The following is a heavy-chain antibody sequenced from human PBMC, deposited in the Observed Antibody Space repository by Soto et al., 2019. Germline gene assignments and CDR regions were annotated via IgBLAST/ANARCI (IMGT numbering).Heavy chain of an antibody. CDR1: GFTFSSYG. V-gene: IGHV3-33*01. J-gene: IGHJ6*02. CDR3: ATDLIAAAAGGYYGMDV. CDR2: IWYDGSNK. D-gene: IGHD6-13*01. Sequence: PGGSLRLSCAASGFTFSSYGMHWVRQAPGKGLEWVAVIWYDGSNKYYADSVKGRFTISRDNSKNTLYLQMNSLRAEDTAVYYCATDLIAAAAGGYYGMDVWRQGTTVTVSS.